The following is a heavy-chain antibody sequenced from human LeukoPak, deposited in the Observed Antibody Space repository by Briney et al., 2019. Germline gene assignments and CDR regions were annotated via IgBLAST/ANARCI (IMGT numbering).Heavy chain of an antibody. J-gene: IGHJ4*02. CDR3: ARMGDNGDFLDY. CDR2: INPNSGGT. D-gene: IGHD4-17*01. CDR1: GYTFTGYY. V-gene: IGHV1-2*04. Sequence: ASVKVSCKASGYTFTGYYMHWVRQAPGQGLEWMGWINPNSGGTNYAQKFQGWVTMTRDTSISTAYMELSRLRSDDTAVYYCARMGDNGDFLDYWGQGTLVTVSS.